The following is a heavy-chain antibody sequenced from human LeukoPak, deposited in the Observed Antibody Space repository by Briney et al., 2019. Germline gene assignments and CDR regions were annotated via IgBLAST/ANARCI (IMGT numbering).Heavy chain of an antibody. V-gene: IGHV3-9*01. J-gene: IGHJ6*02. CDR3: AKEAEVGWGMDV. Sequence: GGSLRLSCAASGFTFYDYAMHWVRQAPGKGLEWVSGISWNSGSIGYADSVKGRFTISRDNAKNSLYLQMNSLRAEDTALYYCAKEAEVGWGMDVWGQGTTVTVSS. CDR2: ISWNSGSI. CDR1: GFTFYDYA. D-gene: IGHD1-14*01.